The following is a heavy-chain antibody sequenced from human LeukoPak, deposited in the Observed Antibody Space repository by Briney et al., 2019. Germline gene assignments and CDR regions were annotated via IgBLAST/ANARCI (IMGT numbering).Heavy chain of an antibody. J-gene: IGHJ4*02. CDR3: TSPTAMVID. Sequence: GGSLKLSCAASGFTFSGSAMPWVRQASGKGLEWVGRIRSKANSYATAYAASVKGRFTISRDDSKNTAYLQMNSLKTEDTAVYYCTSPTAMVIDWGQGTLVTVSS. CDR1: GFTFSGSA. D-gene: IGHD5-18*01. V-gene: IGHV3-73*01. CDR2: IRSKANSYAT.